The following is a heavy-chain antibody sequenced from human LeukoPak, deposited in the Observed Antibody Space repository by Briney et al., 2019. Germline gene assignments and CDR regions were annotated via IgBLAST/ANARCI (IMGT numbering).Heavy chain of an antibody. D-gene: IGHD3-22*01. CDR2: ISSSSSYI. Sequence: PGGPLRLSCAPSGFPFRSYSMNWVRQAPGKGLEWVSSISSSSSYIYYADSVKGRFTISRDNAKNSLYLQMSSLRAEDTAVYYCARTGDGSDSSGYYYVSSVYYYYGMDGWGQGTTVTVSS. J-gene: IGHJ6*02. V-gene: IGHV3-21*01. CDR3: ARTGDGSDSSGYYYVSSVYYYYGMDG. CDR1: GFPFRSYS.